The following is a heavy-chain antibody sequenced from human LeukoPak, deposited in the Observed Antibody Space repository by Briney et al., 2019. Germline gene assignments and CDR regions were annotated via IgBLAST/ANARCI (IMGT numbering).Heavy chain of an antibody. D-gene: IGHD1-26*01. CDR3: ARDFSSVGATGPIDY. J-gene: IGHJ4*02. Sequence: GASGTVSFTASEYTFTVYYMHWVRQAPGQGLEWMGWINPNSGSTNYAQKFQGRVTTTRDTSISTAYMELSRLRSDDTAVYYCARDFSSVGATGPIDYWGQGTLVTVSS. V-gene: IGHV1-2*02. CDR1: EYTFTVYY. CDR2: INPNSGST.